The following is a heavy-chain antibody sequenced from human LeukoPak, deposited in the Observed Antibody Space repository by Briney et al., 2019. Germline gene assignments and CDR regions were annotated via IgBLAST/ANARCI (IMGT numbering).Heavy chain of an antibody. D-gene: IGHD2-15*01. Sequence: GGSLRLSCAASGFTFSSYSMNWVRQAPGKGLEWVAFIRYDGSNKYYADSVKGRFTISRDNSKNTLYLQMNSLRAEDTAVYYCAKDGGYHLDYWGQGTLVTVSS. CDR2: IRYDGSNK. CDR3: AKDGGYHLDY. V-gene: IGHV3-30*02. CDR1: GFTFSSYS. J-gene: IGHJ4*02.